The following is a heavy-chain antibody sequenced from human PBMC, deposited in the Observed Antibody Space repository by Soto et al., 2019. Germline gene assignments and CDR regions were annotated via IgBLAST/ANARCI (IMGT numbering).Heavy chain of an antibody. D-gene: IGHD2-8*02. CDR3: ARGMTQTGAHAWYYFDS. J-gene: IGHJ4*02. CDR2: FSLSGTT. Sequence: PSETLSLTCTVSGASITGSFFWSWIRQPAGKGLEWIGRFSLSGTTNYNPSLRSRVTMSADVSKNQFSLRLTSVTAADTALYYCARGMTQTGAHAWYYFDSWGQGTLVTVSS. V-gene: IGHV4-4*07. CDR1: GASITGSFF.